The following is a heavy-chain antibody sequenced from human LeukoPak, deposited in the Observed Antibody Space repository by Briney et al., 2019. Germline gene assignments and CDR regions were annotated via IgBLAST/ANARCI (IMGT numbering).Heavy chain of an antibody. CDR2: IKQDGSEK. CDR1: EFTLSAYW. D-gene: IGHD4-17*01. CDR3: ARANGDYDDY. Sequence: GGSLRLSGAASEFTLSAYWMSWVRQAPGKGLEWVANIKQDGSEKYYVDSVKGRFTISRDNAKNSLYLQMNSLRAEDTAVYYCARANGDYDDYWGQGTLVTVSS. J-gene: IGHJ4*02. V-gene: IGHV3-7*04.